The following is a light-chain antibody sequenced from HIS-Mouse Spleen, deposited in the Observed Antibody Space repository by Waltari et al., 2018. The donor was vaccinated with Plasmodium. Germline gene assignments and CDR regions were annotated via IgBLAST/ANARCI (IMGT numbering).Light chain of an antibody. J-gene: IGLJ2*01. CDR1: TSYVGGYHY. V-gene: IGLV2-11*01. Sequence: QSALTQPRSVSGSPGQSVPISCTGTTSYVGGYHYVPWYQQHPGKAPKLRIYDVSKRPSGVPDRFSGSKSGNTASLTISGLQAEDEADYYCCSYAGSYTLVFGGGTKLTVL. CDR2: DVS. CDR3: CSYAGSYTLV.